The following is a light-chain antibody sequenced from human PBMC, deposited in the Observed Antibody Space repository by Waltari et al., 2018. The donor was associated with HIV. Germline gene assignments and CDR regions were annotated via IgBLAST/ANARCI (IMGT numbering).Light chain of an antibody. CDR2: GNT. V-gene: IGLV1-40*02. CDR1: TSNIGLGYD. Sequence: QSVLTQPPSVSGAPGQRVPISCTGTTSNIGLGYDVHWYQQLPGTAPKLLIYGNTNRPSGVPDRFSGSTSGTSAALAITGLQAADEADFYCQSYDSSLSGVIFGGGTKLTVL. CDR3: QSYDSSLSGVI. J-gene: IGLJ2*01.